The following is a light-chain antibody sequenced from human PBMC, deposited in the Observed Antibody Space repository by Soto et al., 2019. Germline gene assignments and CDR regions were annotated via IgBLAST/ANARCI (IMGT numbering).Light chain of an antibody. J-gene: IGKJ2*01. CDR3: PQYGSSPPQYA. Sequence: EIVLTQSPGTLSLSPGERATLSCRASQSVSSSYLAWYQQKPGQAPRLLIYGASSRATGIPDRFSGSGSGTDLDLSVSRLEPEGFAVYYCPQYGSSPPQYALGQGTKLAIK. CDR2: GAS. CDR1: QSVSSSY. V-gene: IGKV3-20*01.